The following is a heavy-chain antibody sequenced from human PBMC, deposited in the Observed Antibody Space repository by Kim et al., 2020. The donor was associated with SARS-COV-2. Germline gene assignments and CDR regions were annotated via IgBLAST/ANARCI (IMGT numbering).Heavy chain of an antibody. V-gene: IGHV1-3*01. Sequence: ASVKVSCKASGYTFTSYAMHWVRQAPGQRLEWMGWINAGNGNTKYSRKFQGRVTITRDTSASTAYMELSSLRSEDTAVYYCAREGSPVEMATMPVGYWGQGTLVTVSS. D-gene: IGHD5-12*01. CDR3: AREGSPVEMATMPVGY. CDR2: INAGNGNT. CDR1: GYTFTSYA. J-gene: IGHJ4*02.